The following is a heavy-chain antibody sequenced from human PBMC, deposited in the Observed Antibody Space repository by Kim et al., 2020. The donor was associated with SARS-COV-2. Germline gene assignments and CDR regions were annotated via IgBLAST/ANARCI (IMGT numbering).Heavy chain of an antibody. CDR2: IQKKTDGGTT. J-gene: IGHJ4*01. CDR1: GFSFSDAW. V-gene: IGHV3-15*01. CDR3: TDGLNI. D-gene: IGHD3-16*01. Sequence: GGSLRLSCAASGFSFSDAWMSWVRQAPGKGLEWVGHIQKKTDGGTTGYAAPVKGRFTISRDDSKTTVFLQMNSLKIEDTGVYFCTDGLNIWGHGTLVTVSS.